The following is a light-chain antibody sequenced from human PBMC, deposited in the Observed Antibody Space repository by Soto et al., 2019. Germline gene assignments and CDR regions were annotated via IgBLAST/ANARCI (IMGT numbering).Light chain of an antibody. CDR3: LLSYSAAHVV. CDR2: DTS. V-gene: IGLV7-46*01. CDR1: TGAVTSGHY. Sequence: QAVVTQEPSVTVSPGGTVTLTCGSSTGAVTSGHYPYWFQQRPGQAPRTLIYDTSNKHSWTPARFSGSLLGGKAALTLSGTQPEDEAEYDCLLSYSAAHVVFGGGTKLTVL. J-gene: IGLJ2*01.